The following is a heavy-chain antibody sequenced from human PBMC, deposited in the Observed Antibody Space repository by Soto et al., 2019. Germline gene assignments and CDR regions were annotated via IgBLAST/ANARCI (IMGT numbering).Heavy chain of an antibody. CDR2: IYYSGST. CDR1: GGSVSSGSYY. Sequence: SETLSLTCTVSGGSVSSGSYYWSWIRQPPGKGLEWIGYIYYSGSTNYNPSLKSRVTISVDTSKNQFSLKLSSVTAADTAVYYCAREGRGAAAGTTFDYWGKGTLVTVS. V-gene: IGHV4-61*01. CDR3: AREGRGAAAGTTFDY. J-gene: IGHJ4*02. D-gene: IGHD6-13*01.